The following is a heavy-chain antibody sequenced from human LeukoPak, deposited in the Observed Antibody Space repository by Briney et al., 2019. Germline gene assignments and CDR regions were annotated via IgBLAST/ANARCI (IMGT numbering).Heavy chain of an antibody. V-gene: IGHV1-69*13. CDR1: GGTFSSYA. CDR2: IIPIFGTA. CDR3: ASSYVFWSGTQVDYYYGMDV. Sequence: GASVKVSCKASGGTFSSYAISWVRQAPGQGLEWMGGIIPIFGTANYAQKFQGRVTITADESTSTAYMELSSLRSEDTAVYYCASSYVFWSGTQVDYYYGMDVWGQGTTVTVSS. D-gene: IGHD3-3*01. J-gene: IGHJ6*02.